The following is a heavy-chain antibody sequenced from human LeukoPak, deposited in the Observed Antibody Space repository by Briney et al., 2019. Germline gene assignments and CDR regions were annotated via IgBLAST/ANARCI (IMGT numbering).Heavy chain of an antibody. Sequence: GGSLRLSCAASGFTFSSYAMSWVRQAPGKGLGWVSAISGSGGSTYYADSVKGRFTISRDNSKNTLYLQMNSLRAEDTAVYYCAKLMVRGVTPFDYWGQGTLVTVSS. V-gene: IGHV3-23*01. CDR2: ISGSGGST. CDR3: AKLMVRGVTPFDY. D-gene: IGHD3-10*01. J-gene: IGHJ4*02. CDR1: GFTFSSYA.